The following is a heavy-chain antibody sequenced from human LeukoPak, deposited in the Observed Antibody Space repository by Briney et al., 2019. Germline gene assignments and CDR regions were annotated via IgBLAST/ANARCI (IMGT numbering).Heavy chain of an antibody. CDR1: GFTFSSYG. D-gene: IGHD6-13*01. V-gene: IGHV3-23*01. Sequence: GGSLRLSCAASGFTFSSYGMTWVRQAPGKGLEWVSAISGGGGGTYYADSVQGRFTISRDNSKNTLFLQMNSLRAEDTAVYYCAKLGSSTTWRYFHYWGQGTLVTVSS. CDR3: AKLGSSTTWRYFHY. CDR2: ISGGGGGT. J-gene: IGHJ4*02.